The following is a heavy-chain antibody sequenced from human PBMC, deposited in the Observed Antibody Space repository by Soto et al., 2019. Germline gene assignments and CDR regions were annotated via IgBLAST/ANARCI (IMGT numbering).Heavy chain of an antibody. D-gene: IGHD2-15*01. CDR3: ARGWQQPNFEY. J-gene: IGHJ4*02. CDR1: GYTFTGYY. V-gene: IGHV1-2*02. Sequence: ASVKVSCKASGYTFTGYYMHWVRRAPGQGLEWMGWINPNSGGTNYEQKFQGRVTMTRDTSISIAYMELSRLRSDDTAVYYCARGWQQPNFEYWGQGTMVTVSS. CDR2: INPNSGGT.